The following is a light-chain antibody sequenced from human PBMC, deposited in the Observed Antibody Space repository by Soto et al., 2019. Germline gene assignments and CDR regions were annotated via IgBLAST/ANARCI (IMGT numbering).Light chain of an antibody. CDR2: DVS. V-gene: IGLV2-11*01. Sequence: QSVLTQPRSVSGSPGQSVTISCTGTSSDVGAYNYVSWYQQHPAKAPNLMIYDVSKRPSGVPDRFSGSKSGNTASLTISGLQAEDEGDYYCCSDTNSAYVFGTGTKVTVL. CDR3: CSDTNSAYV. CDR1: SSDVGAYNY. J-gene: IGLJ1*01.